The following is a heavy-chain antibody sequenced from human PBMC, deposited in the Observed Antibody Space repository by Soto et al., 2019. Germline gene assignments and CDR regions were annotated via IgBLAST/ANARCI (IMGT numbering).Heavy chain of an antibody. V-gene: IGHV3-21*01. D-gene: IGHD2-2*01. CDR3: AREGIVVVPAALHYYYYMDV. J-gene: IGHJ6*03. Sequence: EVQLVESGGGLVKPGGSLRLSCAASGFTFSSYSMNWVRQAPGKGLEWVSSISSSSSYIYYADLVKGRFTISRDNAKNSLYLQMNSLRAEDTAVYYCAREGIVVVPAALHYYYYMDVWGKGTTVTVSS. CDR2: ISSSSSYI. CDR1: GFTFSSYS.